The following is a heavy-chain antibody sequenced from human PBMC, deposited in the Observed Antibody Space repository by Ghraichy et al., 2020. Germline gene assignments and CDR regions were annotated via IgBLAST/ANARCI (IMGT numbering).Heavy chain of an antibody. J-gene: IGHJ4*02. D-gene: IGHD1-7*01. CDR2: INHSGST. CDR1: GGSFSGYY. CDR3: AAMNYVGDGY. V-gene: IGHV4-34*01. Sequence: SETLSLTCAVYGGSFSGYYWSWIRQPPGKGLEWIGEINHSGSTNYNPSLKSRVTISVDTSKNQFSLKLSSVTAADTAVYYCAAMNYVGDGYWGQGTLVTVSS.